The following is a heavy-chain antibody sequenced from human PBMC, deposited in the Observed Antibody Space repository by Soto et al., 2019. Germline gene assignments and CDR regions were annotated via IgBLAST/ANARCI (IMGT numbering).Heavy chain of an antibody. J-gene: IGHJ5*02. V-gene: IGHV4-39*01. CDR1: GGSISNSRFY. CDR2: IYHTGNA. D-gene: IGHD3-22*01. CDR3: ARDFFDSSDYTTNWFDP. Sequence: SETLSLTCSFSGGSISNSRFYWAWIRQPPGEGLEWIGSIYHTGNAYYNPSLKSRVTISVDTSKNQFSLKLTSVTAADAALYYCARDFFDSSDYTTNWFDPWGQGTLVTVS.